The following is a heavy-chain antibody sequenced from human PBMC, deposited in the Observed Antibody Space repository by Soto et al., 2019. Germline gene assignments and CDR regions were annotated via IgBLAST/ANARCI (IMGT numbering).Heavy chain of an antibody. V-gene: IGHV1-18*04. J-gene: IGHJ4*02. Sequence: QIPMVQSGAEVKQPGASVKISCKTSGYTFSSYSLNWVRQAPGQGLEWLAWISTYSGDTHYAERVQGRVTVTLDKSARTAFLEIRGLTSDDTAVYFCARDNGYYDLWGQGTLVTVSS. CDR3: ARDNGYYDL. CDR1: GYTFSSYS. CDR2: ISTYSGDT.